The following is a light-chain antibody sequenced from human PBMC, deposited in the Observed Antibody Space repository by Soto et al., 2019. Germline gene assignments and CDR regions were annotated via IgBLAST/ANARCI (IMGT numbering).Light chain of an antibody. CDR3: QSYDSSLHVWV. V-gene: IGLV1-40*01. CDR2: ENA. J-gene: IGLJ3*02. CDR1: SSNIGAGSD. Sequence: QPVLTQPPSVSGAPGQRVIISCTGTSSNIGAGSDVHWYQQLPGTTPKLLIHENANRPSGVPDRFSGFKSGTSASLAITGLQAEDEADYYCQSYDSSLHVWVFGGGTKLTVL.